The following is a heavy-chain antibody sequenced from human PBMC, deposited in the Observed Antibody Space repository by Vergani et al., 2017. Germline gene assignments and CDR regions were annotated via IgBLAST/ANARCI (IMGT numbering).Heavy chain of an antibody. D-gene: IGHD2/OR15-2a*01. CDR1: GYTFTAYG. Sequence: QVQLVQSGAEMKKPGASVKVSCKASGYTFTAYGISWVRQAPGQRLEWLGWITAYNGDPKYTRRLQDRITLTTDPSTATVYLELRSLRSDDTAVYYCARDFAGECNSDRCYTGGLWGQGTLVTVSS. CDR3: ARDFAGECNSDRCYTGGL. J-gene: IGHJ4*02. V-gene: IGHV1-18*01. CDR2: ITAYNGDP.